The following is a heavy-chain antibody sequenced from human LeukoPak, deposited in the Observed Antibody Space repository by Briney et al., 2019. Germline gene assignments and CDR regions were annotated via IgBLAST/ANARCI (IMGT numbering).Heavy chain of an antibody. D-gene: IGHD3-22*01. J-gene: IGHJ5*02. CDR2: ISGSGGNT. CDR1: GFTFSDYA. CDR3: AKGDSGHYYDSSGYLNWFDP. Sequence: GGSLRLSCAASGFTFSDYAMNWVRQAPGKGLEWVSVISGSGGNTYYADSVKGRFTISRDNSKTTLYLQMNSLRAEDTAVYYCAKGDSGHYYDSSGYLNWFDPWGQGTLVTVSS. V-gene: IGHV3-23*01.